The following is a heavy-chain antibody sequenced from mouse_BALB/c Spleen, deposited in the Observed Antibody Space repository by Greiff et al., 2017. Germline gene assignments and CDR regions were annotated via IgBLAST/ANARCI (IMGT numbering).Heavy chain of an antibody. D-gene: IGHD1-1*01. CDR2: ISSGGSYT. Sequence: EVMLVESGGGLVKPGGSLKLSCAASGFTFSSYAMSWVRQSPEKRLEWVAEISSGGSYTYYPDTVTGRFTISRDNAKNTLYLEMSSLRSEDTAMYYCARAYYYGSSYDYYAMDYWGQGTSVTVSS. CDR3: ARAYYYGSSYDYYAMDY. J-gene: IGHJ4*01. CDR1: GFTFSSYA. V-gene: IGHV5-9-4*01.